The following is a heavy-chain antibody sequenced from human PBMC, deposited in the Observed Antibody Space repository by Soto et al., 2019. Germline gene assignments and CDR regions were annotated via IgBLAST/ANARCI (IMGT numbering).Heavy chain of an antibody. Sequence: PGGSLRLSCAASGFTLSAYSMNWVRQAPGKGLEWISFINSGSDTTYYGDSVKGRFTISRDNAKDALYLQMNSLRDDDTAVYYCARPHLDRPTYYGLDVWGQGTTVTVSS. D-gene: IGHD3-16*01. V-gene: IGHV3-48*02. J-gene: IGHJ6*02. CDR3: ARPHLDRPTYYGLDV. CDR2: INSGSDTT. CDR1: GFTLSAYS.